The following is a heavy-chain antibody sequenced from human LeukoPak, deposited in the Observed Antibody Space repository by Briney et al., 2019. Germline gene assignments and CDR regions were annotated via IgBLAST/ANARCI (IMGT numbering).Heavy chain of an antibody. J-gene: IGHJ4*02. CDR2: TSGSGVNS. Sequence: PGGSLRISCAASGFTFSRHAMSWVRQAPGKGLEWVAATSGSGVNSYYADSVRGRFTISRDNSQNTLYLQMDSLRAEDTALYYCAKEYSGYDFDYWGQGTLVTVSS. V-gene: IGHV3-23*01. CDR3: AKEYSGYDFDY. CDR1: GFTFSRHA. D-gene: IGHD5-12*01.